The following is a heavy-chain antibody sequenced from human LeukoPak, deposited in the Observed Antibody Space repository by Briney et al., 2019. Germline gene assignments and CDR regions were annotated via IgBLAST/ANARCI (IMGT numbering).Heavy chain of an antibody. CDR2: IYTSGST. CDR3: ARGYSSSSAFDY. CDR1: GGSISSYY. Sequence: PSETLSLTCTVSGGSISSYYWSWIRQPPGKGLEWIGYIYTSGSTNYNPSFKSRVTISVDTSKNQFSLKLSSVTAADTAVYYCARGYSSSSAFDYWGQGTLVTVSS. V-gene: IGHV4-4*09. J-gene: IGHJ4*02. D-gene: IGHD6-6*01.